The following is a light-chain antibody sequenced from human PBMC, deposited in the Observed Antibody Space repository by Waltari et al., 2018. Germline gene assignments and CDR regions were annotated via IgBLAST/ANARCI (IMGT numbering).Light chain of an antibody. CDR2: EVS. Sequence: QSALTQPASVSGSPGQSITISCTGTSSDVGAFNYVSWYQQHPGKAPKVLVYEVSNRPSGVSTRFAGSKSGNTASLTSSGLQAEDEADYYCNSYTTTAARVFGGGTRLTVL. V-gene: IGLV2-14*01. CDR1: SSDVGAFNY. J-gene: IGLJ3*02. CDR3: NSYTTTAARV.